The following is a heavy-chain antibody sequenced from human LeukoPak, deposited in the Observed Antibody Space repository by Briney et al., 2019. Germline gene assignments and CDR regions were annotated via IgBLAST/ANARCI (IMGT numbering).Heavy chain of an antibody. V-gene: IGHV4-39*01. CDR2: IYYSGST. CDR1: GGSISSSSYY. J-gene: IGHJ4*02. CDR3: AMVDYGDYGTYFDY. Sequence: PSETLSLTCTVSGGSISSSSYYWGWIRQPPGKGLEWIGSIYYSGSTYYNPSLKSRVTISVDTSKNQFSLKLSSVTAADTAVYYCAMVDYGDYGTYFDYWGQGTLVTVSS. D-gene: IGHD4-17*01.